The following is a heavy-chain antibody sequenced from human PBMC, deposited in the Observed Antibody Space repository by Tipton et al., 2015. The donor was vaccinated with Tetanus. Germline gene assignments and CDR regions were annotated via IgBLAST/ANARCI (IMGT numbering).Heavy chain of an antibody. D-gene: IGHD3-10*01. CDR2: ISGDGSTI. CDR1: GFIFSDYY. Sequence: SLRLSCAASGFIFSDYYMSWIRKAPGRGLEWLSFISGDGSTIHYADSVKGRFTVSRDNAKRSLYLQMNDLRAEDTAVYFCAKDISAPGSFYYFVQWGQGTLVTVSS. V-gene: IGHV3-11*01. CDR3: AKDISAPGSFYYFVQ. J-gene: IGHJ4*01.